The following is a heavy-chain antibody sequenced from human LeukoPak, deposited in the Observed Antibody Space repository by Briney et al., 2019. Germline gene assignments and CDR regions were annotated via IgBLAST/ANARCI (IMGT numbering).Heavy chain of an antibody. CDR3: AKDLTPSGSYPDPFDY. V-gene: IGHV3-23*01. CDR2: ISGSGGST. Sequence: PGGSLRLSCAASGFTFSIYGMGWVRQAPGKGLEWVSAISGSGGSTYYADSVKGRFTISRDNSKNTLYLQMNSLRAEDTAVYYCAKDLTPSGSYPDPFDYWGQGTLVTVSS. D-gene: IGHD1-26*01. J-gene: IGHJ4*02. CDR1: GFTFSIYG.